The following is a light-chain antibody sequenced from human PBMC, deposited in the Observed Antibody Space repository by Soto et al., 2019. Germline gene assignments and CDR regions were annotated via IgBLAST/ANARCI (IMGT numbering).Light chain of an antibody. J-gene: IGLJ1*01. V-gene: IGLV1-40*01. CDR2: GDS. CDR3: PSYLSSLRGYV. CDR1: SSNIGAGYD. Sequence: QSVLPQPPSVSGAPGQRVTIACTGSSSNIGAGYDVHWYQQLPGTVPKLLIYGDSNRPSGVPDRFSGSKSAPSASLAIAGVEAEDDADYSCPSYLSSLRGYVFGTGTKLTVL.